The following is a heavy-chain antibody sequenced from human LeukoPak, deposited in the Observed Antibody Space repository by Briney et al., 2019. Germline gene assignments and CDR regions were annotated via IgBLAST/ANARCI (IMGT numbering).Heavy chain of an antibody. J-gene: IGHJ6*04. D-gene: IGHD3-10*02. Sequence: GGSLRLSCVASGFTFNSYEMNWVRQAPGKGLEWVSYISSGGTTKHYADSVLGRFTISRDTSKNTLYLQMNSLRAEDTAVYYCAELGITMIGGVWGKGTTVTISS. CDR1: GFTFNSYE. CDR3: AELGITMIGGV. V-gene: IGHV3-48*03. CDR2: ISSGGTTK.